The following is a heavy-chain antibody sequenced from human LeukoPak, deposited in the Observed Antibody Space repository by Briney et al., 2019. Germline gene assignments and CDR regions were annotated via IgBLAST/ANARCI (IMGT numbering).Heavy chain of an antibody. D-gene: IGHD3-3*01. CDR1: GGSFSGYY. CDR2: INHSGST. J-gene: IGHJ6*03. Sequence: SETLSLTCAVYGGSFSGYYWSWIRQPPGKGLEWIGEINHSGSTNYNPSLKSRVTISVDTSKNQFSLKLSSVAAADTAVYYCARAILRFLEWSKPRYYYMDVWGKGTTVTVSS. CDR3: ARAILRFLEWSKPRYYYMDV. V-gene: IGHV4-34*01.